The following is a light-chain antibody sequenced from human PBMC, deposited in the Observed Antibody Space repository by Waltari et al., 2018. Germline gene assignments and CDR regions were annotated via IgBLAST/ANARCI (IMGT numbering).Light chain of an antibody. J-gene: IGKJ3*01. Sequence: DIHLTQSPSFLSASVGDRVIITCRASQGINRDLGWYQQKPGKPPKLLIYSASTLQSGVSSRFSGSGSATEFALTISSLQPEDFATYYCQHFESYPLTFGPGTKVEI. CDR3: QHFESYPLT. CDR2: SAS. V-gene: IGKV1-9*01. CDR1: QGINRD.